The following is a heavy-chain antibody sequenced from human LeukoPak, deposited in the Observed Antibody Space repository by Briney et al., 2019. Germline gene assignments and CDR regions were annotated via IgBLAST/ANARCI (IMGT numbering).Heavy chain of an antibody. Sequence: GGSLRLSCAASGFTFSSYEMNWVRQAPGKGLEWVSYISSSGSIIYYADSVKGRFTISRDNAKNSLYLQMNSLRAEDTAVYYCAKVRGAKYFDYWGQGTLVTVSS. J-gene: IGHJ4*02. D-gene: IGHD3-10*01. V-gene: IGHV3-48*03. CDR2: ISSSGSII. CDR1: GFTFSSYE. CDR3: AKVRGAKYFDY.